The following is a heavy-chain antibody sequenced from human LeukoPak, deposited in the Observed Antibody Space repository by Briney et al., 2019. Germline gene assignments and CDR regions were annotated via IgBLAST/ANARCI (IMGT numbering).Heavy chain of an antibody. CDR2: IIPIFGTA. Sequence: VASVKVSCKASGYTFTSYGISWVRQAPGQGLEWMGGIIPIFGTANYAQKFQGRVTITADESTSTAYVELSSLRSEDTAVYYCARDFRSYFDYWGQGTLVTVSS. CDR1: GYTFTSYG. V-gene: IGHV1-69*13. J-gene: IGHJ4*02. CDR3: ARDFRSYFDY.